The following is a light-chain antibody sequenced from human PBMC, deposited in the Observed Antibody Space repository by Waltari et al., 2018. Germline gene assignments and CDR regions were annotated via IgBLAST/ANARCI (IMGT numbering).Light chain of an antibody. CDR1: SSDVGGYKY. J-gene: IGLJ1*01. V-gene: IGLV2-14*01. CDR2: EVN. Sequence: QSALTQPASVSGSPGQSITISCIGTSSDVGGYKYVSWYQQYPGKAPKLIIYEVNTRPSGVSNRFSGSKSGNTASLTISGLQPEDEAAYFCDSYTSTSSLPYVFGTGTKVTVL. CDR3: DSYTSTSSLPYV.